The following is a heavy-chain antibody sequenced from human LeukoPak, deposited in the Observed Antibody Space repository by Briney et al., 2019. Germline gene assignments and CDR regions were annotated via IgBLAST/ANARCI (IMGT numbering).Heavy chain of an antibody. Sequence: SVKVSCKASGGTFSSYAISWVRQAPGQGLEWMGRIIPILGIANYAQKFQGRVTITADKSTSTAYMELSSLRSEDTAVYYCARGYCSSTSCYGGSYWGQGTLVTVSS. CDR1: GGTFSSYA. D-gene: IGHD2-2*01. V-gene: IGHV1-69*04. CDR2: IIPILGIA. CDR3: ARGYCSSTSCYGGSY. J-gene: IGHJ4*02.